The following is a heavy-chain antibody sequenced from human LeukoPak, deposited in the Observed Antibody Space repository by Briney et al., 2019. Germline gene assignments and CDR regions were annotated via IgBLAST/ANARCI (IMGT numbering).Heavy chain of an antibody. D-gene: IGHD2/OR15-2a*01. J-gene: IGHJ4*02. CDR1: GGSISSYY. Sequence: PSETLSLTCAVSGGSISSYYWSWIRQPAGKGLEWIGRIYSSGSTNYNPSLRSRVTVSVDTSKNQFSLKLSSMTAADTAVYYCARVYSTARFFFDYWGQGTLVTVFS. V-gene: IGHV4-4*07. CDR2: IYSSGST. CDR3: ARVYSTARFFFDY.